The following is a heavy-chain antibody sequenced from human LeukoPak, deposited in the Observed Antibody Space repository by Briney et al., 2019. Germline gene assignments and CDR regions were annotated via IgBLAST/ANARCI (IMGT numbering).Heavy chain of an antibody. V-gene: IGHV3-23*01. CDR1: GFTFSSYW. D-gene: IGHD3-9*01. CDR2: ISGSGGST. Sequence: PGGSLRLSCAASGFTFSSYWMTWVRQAPGKGLEWVSAISGSGGSTYYADSVKGRFTISRDNSKNTLYLQMNSLRAEDTAVYYCAKVTQNYDILTGYYTTYYFDYWGQGTLVTVSS. J-gene: IGHJ4*02. CDR3: AKVTQNYDILTGYYTTYYFDY.